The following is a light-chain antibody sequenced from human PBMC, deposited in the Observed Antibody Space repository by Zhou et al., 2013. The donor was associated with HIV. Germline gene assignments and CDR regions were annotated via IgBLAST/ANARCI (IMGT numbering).Light chain of an antibody. CDR1: QSIDTY. Sequence: EVLMTQSPVTLSVSPGARATLSCRASQSIDTYLAWYQQRPGQPPRLLIYDASTRATGVPVRFSGSGSGTDFTLTISRLEPEDFAVYYCQQYGSSPLTFGQGTKVEVK. CDR3: QQYGSSPLT. V-gene: IGKV3-20*01. CDR2: DAS. J-gene: IGKJ1*01.